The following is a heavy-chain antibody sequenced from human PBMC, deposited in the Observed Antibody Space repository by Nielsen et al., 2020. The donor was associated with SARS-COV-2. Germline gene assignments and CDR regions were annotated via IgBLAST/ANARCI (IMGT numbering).Heavy chain of an antibody. CDR2: IWYDGSNK. CDR3: AKDDNYGSAGDYYGMDV. D-gene: IGHD4-17*01. CDR1: GFTFSSYG. V-gene: IGHV3-33*03. Sequence: GGSLRLSCAASGFTFSSYGMHWVRQAPGKGLEWVAVIWYDGSNKYYADSVKGRFTISRDNAKNSLYLQMNSLRAEDTALYYCAKDDNYGSAGDYYGMDVWGQGTTVTVSS. J-gene: IGHJ6*02.